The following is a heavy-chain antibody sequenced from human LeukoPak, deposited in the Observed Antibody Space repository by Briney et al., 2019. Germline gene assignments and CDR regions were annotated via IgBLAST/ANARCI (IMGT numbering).Heavy chain of an antibody. CDR2: IYYSGST. V-gene: IGHV4-59*08. Sequence: SETLSLTCTVSGGSISSYYGSWIRQPPGKGLEWIGYIYYSGSTNYNPSLKSRVTISVDTSKNQFSLKLSSVTAADTAVYYCARLTRRYDSSGPHFDYWGQGTLVTVSS. J-gene: IGHJ4*02. D-gene: IGHD3-22*01. CDR3: ARLTRRYDSSGPHFDY. CDR1: GGSISSYY.